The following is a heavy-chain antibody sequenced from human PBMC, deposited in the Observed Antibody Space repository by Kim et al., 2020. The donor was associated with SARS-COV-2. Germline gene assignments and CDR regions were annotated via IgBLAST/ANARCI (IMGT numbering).Heavy chain of an antibody. D-gene: IGHD3-22*01. J-gene: IGHJ5*02. Sequence: GGSLRLSCAASGFTFSSYGMHWVRQAPGKGLEWVAVRWYDGSNKYYADSVKGRFTISRDNSKNTLYLQMNSLRAEDTAVYYCARGAYYYDSSGSTPHWFDLWGQGTLVTVSS. CDR2: RWYDGSNK. CDR1: GFTFSSYG. CDR3: ARGAYYYDSSGSTPHWFDL. V-gene: IGHV3-33*01.